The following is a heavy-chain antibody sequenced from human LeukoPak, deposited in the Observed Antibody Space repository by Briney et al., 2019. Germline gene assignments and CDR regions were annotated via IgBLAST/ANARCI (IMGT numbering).Heavy chain of an antibody. CDR1: RFTFSNHY. D-gene: IGHD5-18*01. V-gene: IGHV3-48*04. CDR2: IRSGSSSI. CDR3: ARMALYSYGYDQ. J-gene: IGHJ5*02. Sequence: GGSLRLSCVASRFTFSNHYMSWVRQAPGKGLEWVLYIRSGSSSIYYADSVTGRFTVSRDNAKDSLYLQMNSLRAEDTAVYYCARMALYSYGYDQWGQGTLVTVSS.